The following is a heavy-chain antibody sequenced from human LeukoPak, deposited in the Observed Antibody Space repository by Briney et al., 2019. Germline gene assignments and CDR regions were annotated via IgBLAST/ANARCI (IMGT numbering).Heavy chain of an antibody. D-gene: IGHD1-26*01. CDR2: IYYSGST. CDR3: AREGEILYYGMDV. CDR1: GGSISSYY. Sequence: PSETLSLTCTVSGGSISSYYWSWIRQPPGKGLEWIGYIYYSGSTNYNPSLKGRVTISVDTSKNQFSLKLSSVTAADTAVYYCAREGEILYYGMDVWGQGTTVTVSS. V-gene: IGHV4-59*01. J-gene: IGHJ6*02.